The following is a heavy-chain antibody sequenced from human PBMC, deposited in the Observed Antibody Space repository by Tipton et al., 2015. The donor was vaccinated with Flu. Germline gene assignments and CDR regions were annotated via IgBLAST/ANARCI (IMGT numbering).Heavy chain of an antibody. CDR1: GGTFSSYA. D-gene: IGHD1-26*01. CDR3: ARARELLHWFDP. CDR2: IIPIFGTA. J-gene: IGHJ5*02. V-gene: IGHV1-69*01. Sequence: QSGPGVKKPGSSVKVSCKASGGTFSSYAISWVRQAPGQGLEWMGGIIPIFGTANYAQKFQGRVTITADESTSTAYMELSSLRSEDTAVYYCARARELLHWFDPWGQGTLVTVSS.